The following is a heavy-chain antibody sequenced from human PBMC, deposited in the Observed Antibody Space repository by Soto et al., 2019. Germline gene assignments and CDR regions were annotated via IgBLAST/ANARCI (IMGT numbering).Heavy chain of an antibody. V-gene: IGHV4-59*02. CDR1: GDSVNSYY. J-gene: IGHJ4*02. Sequence: SETLSLTCTVTGDSVNSYYWSWMRQPPGKCLECMGYVYYSGSTNYNPSLKSRVTISVDTSKNQISLRLKSVTAADTAVYYCARAETSGIRYFDYWGQGSLVTVSS. D-gene: IGHD6-13*01. CDR2: VYYSGST. CDR3: ARAETSGIRYFDY.